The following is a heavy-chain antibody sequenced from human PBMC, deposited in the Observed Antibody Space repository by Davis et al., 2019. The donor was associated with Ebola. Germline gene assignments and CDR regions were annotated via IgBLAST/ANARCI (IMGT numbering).Heavy chain of an antibody. CDR1: GFTVSSNY. J-gene: IGHJ6*04. V-gene: IGHV3-53*01. CDR2: IYSGGST. D-gene: IGHD2/OR15-2a*01. Sequence: GESLKISCAASGFTVSSNYMSWVRQAPGKGLEWVSVIYSGGSTYYADSVKGRFTISRDNAKNSLYLQMNSLRAEDTAVYYCARDRNSLMDVWGKGTTVTVSS. CDR3: ARDRNSLMDV.